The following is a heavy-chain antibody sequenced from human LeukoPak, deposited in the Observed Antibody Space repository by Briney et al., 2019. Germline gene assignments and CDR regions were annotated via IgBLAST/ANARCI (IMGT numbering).Heavy chain of an antibody. V-gene: IGHV3-13*01. CDR2: IASPADT. D-gene: IGHD3-10*01. J-gene: IGHJ2*01. CDR3: ARELLGPGLWYFDV. Sequence: GGSLRLSCAASGFTFSSYDMHWVRQTTGKGLEWVSGIASPADTHYSDSVKGRFTISRENAKNSLYLQMNSLRAGDTAVYYCARELLGPGLWYFDVWGRGTPVTVSS. CDR1: GFTFSSYD.